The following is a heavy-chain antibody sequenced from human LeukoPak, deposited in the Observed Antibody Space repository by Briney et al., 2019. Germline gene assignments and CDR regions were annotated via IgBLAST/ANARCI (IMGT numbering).Heavy chain of an antibody. D-gene: IGHD1-1*01. J-gene: IGHJ6*02. CDR1: GGSISSSSYY. CDR2: IYYSGIT. Sequence: SETLSLTCSVSGGSISSSSYYWNWIRQPPGKGLEWIGLIYYSGITSYNPSLKSRVTISVDTSRSQFSLKLSSVTAADTAVYYCARDGTSMDVWGQGTTVTVSS. CDR3: ARDGTSMDV. V-gene: IGHV4-39*07.